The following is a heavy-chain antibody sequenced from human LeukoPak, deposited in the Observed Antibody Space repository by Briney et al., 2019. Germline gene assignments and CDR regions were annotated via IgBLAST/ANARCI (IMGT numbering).Heavy chain of an antibody. CDR2: TYYRSKWYN. CDR3: ARGIVVVPAASGLNWFDP. D-gene: IGHD2-2*01. V-gene: IGHV6-1*01. CDR1: GDSVSSNSAA. J-gene: IGHJ5*02. Sequence: SQTLPLTCAISGDSVSSNSAAWNWITQSPSRGLEWLGRTYYRSKWYNDYAVSVKSRITINPDTSKNQFSLQLNSVTPEDTAVYYCARGIVVVPAASGLNWFDPWGQGTLVTVSS.